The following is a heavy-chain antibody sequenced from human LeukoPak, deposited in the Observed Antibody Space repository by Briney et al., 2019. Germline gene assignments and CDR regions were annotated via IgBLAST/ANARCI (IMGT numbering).Heavy chain of an antibody. CDR1: EFPFASYA. J-gene: IGHJ4*02. D-gene: IGHD3-10*01. Sequence: GGPLKPSGEALEFPFASYAMSWFRQAQGKGLEWVSAISGSGGSTYYADSVKGRFTISRDNSKNTLYLQMNSLRAEDTAVYYCAKTNRGDQQTDYWGQGTLVTVSS. V-gene: IGHV3-23*01. CDR2: ISGSGGST. CDR3: AKTNRGDQQTDY.